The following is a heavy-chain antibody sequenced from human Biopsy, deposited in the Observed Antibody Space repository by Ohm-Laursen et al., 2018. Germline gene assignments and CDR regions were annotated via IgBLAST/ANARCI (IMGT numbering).Heavy chain of an antibody. CDR1: GYTFTGYH. J-gene: IGHJ5*02. CDR2: INAKTGDT. V-gene: IGHV1-2*02. CDR3: TRGGYYYDSLAYYYWFDP. D-gene: IGHD3-22*01. Sequence: SVKVSCKASGYTFTGYHVHWVRQAPGQGLEWMGWINAKTGDTNYAQKFQGRVTMTRDTSISMAYVDLSSLRSDDTAVYYCTRGGYYYDSLAYYYWFDPWGQETLVTVSS.